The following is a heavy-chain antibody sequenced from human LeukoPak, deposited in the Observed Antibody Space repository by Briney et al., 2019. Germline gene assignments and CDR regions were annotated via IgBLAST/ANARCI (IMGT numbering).Heavy chain of an antibody. CDR1: GFTFSSSA. V-gene: IGHV3-23*01. J-gene: IGHJ4*02. CDR3: ANHLGSGGEVTCYSPS. D-gene: IGHD2-15*01. Sequence: GGSLRLSCAASGFTFSSSAMSWVRQAPGKGLEWVSAISNNGGYTYYADSVQGRFTISRDNSKSTLCLQMNSLRAEDTAVYYCANHLGSGGEVTCYSPSWGQGTRV. CDR2: ISNNGGYT.